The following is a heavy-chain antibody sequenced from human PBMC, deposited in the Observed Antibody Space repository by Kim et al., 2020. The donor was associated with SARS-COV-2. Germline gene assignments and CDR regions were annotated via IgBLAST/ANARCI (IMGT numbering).Heavy chain of an antibody. CDR3: ARGEWAVVAATPRYYFDY. Sequence: SVKVSCKASGGTFSSYAISWVRQAPGQGLEWMGGIIPIFGTANYAQKFQGRVTITADESTSTAYMELSSLRSEDTAVYYCARGEWAVVAATPRYYFDYWGQGTLVTVSS. CDR2: IIPIFGTA. V-gene: IGHV1-69*13. J-gene: IGHJ4*02. CDR1: GGTFSSYA. D-gene: IGHD2-15*01.